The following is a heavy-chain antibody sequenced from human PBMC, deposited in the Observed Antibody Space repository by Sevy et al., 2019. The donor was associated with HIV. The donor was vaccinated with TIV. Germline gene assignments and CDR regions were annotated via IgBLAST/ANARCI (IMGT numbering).Heavy chain of an antibody. Sequence: GGSLRLSCAASGIPFSTYAIHWVRQPPGKGLEWVAVISYDGSNEYYADSAKGRFTISRDNSKNTLYLQMNSLRAEDTAVYYCARDQHDYAGNIRTGWFDPWGQGTLVTVSS. CDR3: ARDQHDYAGNIRTGWFDP. CDR2: ISYDGSNE. D-gene: IGHD4-17*01. J-gene: IGHJ5*02. CDR1: GIPFSTYA. V-gene: IGHV3-30-3*01.